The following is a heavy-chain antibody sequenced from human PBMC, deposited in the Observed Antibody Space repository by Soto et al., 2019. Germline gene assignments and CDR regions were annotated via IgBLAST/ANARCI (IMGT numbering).Heavy chain of an antibody. Sequence: GGVVISSSSSLGWNSQPPGKGLEWLGIISYSGSTYYSPSLKSRVTISVDASKNLFSLKLSSVTAADTAVYYCARTYVSDVVVVPASKDYMDVWGKGTTVTVSS. CDR1: GGVVISSSSS. CDR2: ISYSGST. V-gene: IGHV4-39*01. D-gene: IGHD2-2*01. J-gene: IGHJ6*03. CDR3: ARTYVSDVVVVPASKDYMDV.